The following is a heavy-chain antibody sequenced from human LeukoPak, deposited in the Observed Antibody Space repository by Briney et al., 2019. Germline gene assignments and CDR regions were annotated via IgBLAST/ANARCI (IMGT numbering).Heavy chain of an antibody. CDR3: ARVANYYDSSGYYY. CDR2: INPNSGGT. Sequence: ASVKVSCKASGYTFTGYYMHWVRQDPGQGLEWMGWINPNSGGTNYAQKFQGRVTMTRDTSISTAYMELSRLRSDDTAVYYCARVANYYDSSGYYYWGQGTLVTVSS. D-gene: IGHD3-22*01. J-gene: IGHJ4*02. CDR1: GYTFTGYY. V-gene: IGHV1-2*02.